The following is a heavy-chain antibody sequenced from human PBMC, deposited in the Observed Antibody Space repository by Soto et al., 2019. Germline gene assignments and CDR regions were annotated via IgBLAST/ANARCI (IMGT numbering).Heavy chain of an antibody. J-gene: IGHJ6*02. V-gene: IGHV3-21*01. D-gene: IGHD6-6*01. CDR3: ARDGLEGIAARPDAYYYYGMDV. Sequence: GGSLRLSCAASGFTFSSYSMNWVRQAPGMGLEWVSSISSSSSYIYYADSVKGRFTISRDNAKNSLYLQMNSLRAEDTAVYYCARDGLEGIAARPDAYYYYGMDVWGQGTTVTVSS. CDR2: ISSSSSYI. CDR1: GFTFSSYS.